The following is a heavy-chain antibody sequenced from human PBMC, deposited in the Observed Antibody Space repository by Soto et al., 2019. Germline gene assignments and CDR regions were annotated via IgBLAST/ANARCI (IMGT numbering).Heavy chain of an antibody. CDR3: ASRGRRSWYGGWFDP. J-gene: IGHJ5*02. D-gene: IGHD6-13*01. CDR1: GYSISSGYY. CDR2: IYHSGTT. Sequence: PSETLSLTCSVSGYSISSGYYWGWIRQSPEKGLEWIGSIYHSGTTYYNPSLKSRVTISIDTSKNQFSLNLSSVTAADTAVYYCASRGRRSWYGGWFDPWGQGTLVTVSS. V-gene: IGHV4-38-2*01.